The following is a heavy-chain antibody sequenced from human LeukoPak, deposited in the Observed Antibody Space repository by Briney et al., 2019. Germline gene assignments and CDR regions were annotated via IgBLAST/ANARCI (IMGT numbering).Heavy chain of an antibody. CDR2: IYHSGST. Sequence: SETLSLTCAVSGYSISSGYYWGWIRQPPGKGLEWIGSIYHSGSTYYNPSLKSRVTISVDTSKNQFSLKLSSVTAADTAVYYCAREGGGYCSGGSWPYGMDVWGKGTTVTVSS. V-gene: IGHV4-38-2*01. CDR1: GYSISSGYY. J-gene: IGHJ6*04. D-gene: IGHD2-15*01. CDR3: AREGGGYCSGGSWPYGMDV.